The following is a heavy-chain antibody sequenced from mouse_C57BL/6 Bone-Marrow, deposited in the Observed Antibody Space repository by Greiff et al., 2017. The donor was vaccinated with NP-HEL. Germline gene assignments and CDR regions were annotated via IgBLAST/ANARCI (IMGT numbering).Heavy chain of an antibody. J-gene: IGHJ2*01. D-gene: IGHD2-4*01. CDR3: ARRDYDYYFDY. CDR1: GYAFSSSW. CDR2: IYPGDGDT. Sequence: VQLQQSGPELVKPGASVKISCKASGYAFSSSWMNWVKQRPGKGLEWIGRIYPGDGDTNYNGKFKGKATLTADKSSSTAYMQLSSLTSEDSAVYFCARRDYDYYFDYWGQGTTLTVSS. V-gene: IGHV1-82*01.